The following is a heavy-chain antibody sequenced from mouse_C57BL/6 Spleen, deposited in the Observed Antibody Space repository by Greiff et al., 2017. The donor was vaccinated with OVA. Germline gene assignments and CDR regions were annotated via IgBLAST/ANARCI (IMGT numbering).Heavy chain of an antibody. V-gene: IGHV1-15*01. D-gene: IGHD2-3*01. CDR3: TSLDGYYNY. CDR1: GYTFTDYE. Sequence: QVHVKQSGAELVRPGASVTLSCKASGYTFTDYEMHWVKQTPVHGLEWIGAIDPETGGTAYNQKFKGKAILTADKSSSTAYMELRSLTSEDSAVYYCTSLDGYYNYWGQGTTLTVSS. CDR2: IDPETGGT. J-gene: IGHJ2*01.